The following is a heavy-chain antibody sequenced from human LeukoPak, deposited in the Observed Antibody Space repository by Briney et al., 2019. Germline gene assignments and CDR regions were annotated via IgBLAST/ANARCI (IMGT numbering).Heavy chain of an antibody. D-gene: IGHD3-22*01. Sequence: SGRSLRPSCAASGFTFSSYEMNWVRQAPGKGLEWVSYISSSGSTIYYADSVKGRFTISRDNAKNSLYLQMNSLRAEDTAVYYCAKVKPYDSSGYLYIYYYYYMDVWGKGTTVTISS. CDR2: ISSSGSTI. J-gene: IGHJ6*03. CDR3: AKVKPYDSSGYLYIYYYYYMDV. V-gene: IGHV3-48*03. CDR1: GFTFSSYE.